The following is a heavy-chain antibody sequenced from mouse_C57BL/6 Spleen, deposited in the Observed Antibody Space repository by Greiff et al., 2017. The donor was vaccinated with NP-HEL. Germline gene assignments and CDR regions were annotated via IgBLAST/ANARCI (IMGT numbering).Heavy chain of an antibody. CDR1: GFTFSDYY. CDR2: ISNGGGST. Sequence: EVKLVESGGGLVQPGGSLKLSCAASGFTFSDYYMYWVRQTPEKRLEWVAYISNGGGSTYYPDTVKGRFTISRDNAKNTLYLQMSRLKSEDTAKYYCARSTVVPSYWYFDVWGTGTTVTVSS. D-gene: IGHD1-1*01. J-gene: IGHJ1*03. V-gene: IGHV5-12*01. CDR3: ARSTVVPSYWYFDV.